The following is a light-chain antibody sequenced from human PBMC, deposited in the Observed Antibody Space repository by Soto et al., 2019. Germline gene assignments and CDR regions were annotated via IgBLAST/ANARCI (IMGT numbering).Light chain of an antibody. Sequence: ENVFTPSPRTLSLSPGERATLSLKASQSVSNYLAWYQQKPGQAPRLLIYVASSRATGIPDRFSGSGSGTDFTLTISRLEPEDFAVYYCQQYGGSPQTFGQGTKVDIK. J-gene: IGKJ1*01. V-gene: IGKV3-20*01. CDR2: VAS. CDR1: QSVSNY. CDR3: QQYGGSPQT.